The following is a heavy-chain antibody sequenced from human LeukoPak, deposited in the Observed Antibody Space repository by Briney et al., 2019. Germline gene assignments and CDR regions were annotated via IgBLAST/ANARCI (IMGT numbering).Heavy chain of an antibody. V-gene: IGHV4-39*02. CDR1: CGSISSRSYD. Sequence: PWETLSLACTVSCGSISSRSYDSGWIRQPPGKGLDWIGTIYYSGSTHYNPSLKTRFTRSVDTSKNYFSLKLSYVPAADTAVYYCASFGNSRRRRIDYWGQGALVTVSS. CDR3: ASFGNSRRRRIDY. D-gene: IGHD4-23*01. J-gene: IGHJ4*02. CDR2: IYYSGST.